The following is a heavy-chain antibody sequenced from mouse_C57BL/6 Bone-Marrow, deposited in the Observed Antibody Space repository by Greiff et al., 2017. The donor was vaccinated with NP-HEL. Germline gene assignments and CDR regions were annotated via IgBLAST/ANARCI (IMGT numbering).Heavy chain of an antibody. J-gene: IGHJ4*01. D-gene: IGHD1-1*01. CDR3: ARPHYGSSYEDYAMDY. CDR1: GYTFTSYW. V-gene: IGHV1-64*01. Sequence: VQLQQPGAELVKPGASVKLSCKASGYTFTSYWMHWVKQRPGQGLEWIGMIHPNSGSTNYNEKFKSKATLTVDKSSSTAYMQLSSLTSEDSAVYYCARPHYGSSYEDYAMDYWGQGTSVTVSS. CDR2: IHPNSGST.